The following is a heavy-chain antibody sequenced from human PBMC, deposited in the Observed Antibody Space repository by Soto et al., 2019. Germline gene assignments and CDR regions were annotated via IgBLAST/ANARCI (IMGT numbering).Heavy chain of an antibody. CDR2: ISGSGGST. CDR3: AKGVASHSSGYSYGFED. CDR1: GFTFSSYA. J-gene: IGHJ4*02. D-gene: IGHD3-22*01. V-gene: IGHV3-23*01. Sequence: EVHLLESGGGLVQPGGSLRLSCAASGFTFSSYAMSWVRQAPGKGLEWVASISGSGGSTHYADSVKGRFTISRDNSKNTLYLQIHSLRAEYTAVYYCAKGVASHSSGYSYGFEDWGQGTLVTVSS.